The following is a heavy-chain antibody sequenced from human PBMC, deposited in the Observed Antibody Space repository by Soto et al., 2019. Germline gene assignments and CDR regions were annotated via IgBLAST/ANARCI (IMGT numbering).Heavy chain of an antibody. D-gene: IGHD5-18*01. CDR1: GYTFNNYA. CDR3: ARKGQYSDGY. J-gene: IGHJ4*02. Sequence: PGASVKVSCKASGYTFNNYALHWVRQAPGQRLEWMGWINAGNGHTQYSQRFQDRVTITRDTSASTAYMELSSLTSEDTAVYYCARKGQYSDGYWGQGTQVTVSS. CDR2: INAGNGHT. V-gene: IGHV1-3*01.